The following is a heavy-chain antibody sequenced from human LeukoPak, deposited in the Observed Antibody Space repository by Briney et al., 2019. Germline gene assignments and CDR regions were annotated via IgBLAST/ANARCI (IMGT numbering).Heavy chain of an antibody. J-gene: IGHJ5*02. D-gene: IGHD2-2*01. Sequence: SVKVSCKASGYTFTSYYMHWVRQAPGQGLEWMGIINPSGGSTSYAQKFQGRVTMTRDTSTSTVYMELSSLRSEDTAVYYCARGDIVVVPAANRGFDPWGQGTLVTVSS. CDR3: ARGDIVVVPAANRGFDP. CDR1: GYTFTSYY. CDR2: INPSGGST. V-gene: IGHV1-46*01.